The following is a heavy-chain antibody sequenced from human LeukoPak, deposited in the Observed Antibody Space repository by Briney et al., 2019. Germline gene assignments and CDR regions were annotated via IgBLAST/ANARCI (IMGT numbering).Heavy chain of an antibody. V-gene: IGHV1-3*01. CDR1: GYTFTGYA. D-gene: IGHD6-19*01. J-gene: IGHJ4*02. CDR3: ARRDSSGWYVFDY. CDR2: INAGNGNT. Sequence: RASVKVSCKASGYTFTGYAMHWVRQAPGQRLEWMGWINAGNGNTKYSQKFQGRVTITRDTSASTAYMELSSLRSEDTAVYYCARRDSSGWYVFDYWGQGTLVTVSS.